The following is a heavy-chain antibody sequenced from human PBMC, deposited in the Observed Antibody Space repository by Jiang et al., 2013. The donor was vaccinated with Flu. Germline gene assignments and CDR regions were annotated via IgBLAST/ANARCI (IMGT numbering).Heavy chain of an antibody. V-gene: IGHV1-3*01. J-gene: IGHJ4*02. Sequence: SGAEVKKPGASVKVSCKASGYTFTSYAMHWVRQAPGQRLEWMGWINAGNGNTKYSQKFQGRVTITRDTSASTAYMELSSLRSEDTAVYYCARDRQLAPKYYFDYWGQGTLVTVSS. D-gene: IGHD3-10*01. CDR1: GYTFTSYA. CDR2: INAGNGNT. CDR3: ARDRQLAPKYYFDY.